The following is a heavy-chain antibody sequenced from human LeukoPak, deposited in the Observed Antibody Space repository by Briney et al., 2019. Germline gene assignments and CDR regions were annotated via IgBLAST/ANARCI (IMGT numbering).Heavy chain of an antibody. CDR1: GIAVIGNY. Sequence: AGSLTLSCAASGIAVIGNYMSWVRQPPGKGLEWVSFISINTDTFYADSVRGRFTISRDSSKNTLFLQMNSLRDEDSVVYYCAIAQSWDELFDSWGQGTLVTVSS. V-gene: IGHV3-53*01. J-gene: IGHJ4*02. CDR3: AIAQSWDELFDS. D-gene: IGHD1-26*01. CDR2: ISINTDT.